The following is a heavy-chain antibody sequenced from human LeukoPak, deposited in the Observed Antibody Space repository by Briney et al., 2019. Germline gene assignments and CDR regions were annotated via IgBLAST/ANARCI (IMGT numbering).Heavy chain of an antibody. Sequence: SETLPLTCTVSGGSISSYYWSWIRQPPGKGLEWIGYIYYSGSTNYNPSLKSRVTISVDTSKNQFSLKLSSVTAADTAVYYCAREIAAAGTIDYWGQGTLVTVSS. CDR3: AREIAAAGTIDY. CDR2: IYYSGST. J-gene: IGHJ4*02. CDR1: GGSISSYY. V-gene: IGHV4-59*12. D-gene: IGHD6-13*01.